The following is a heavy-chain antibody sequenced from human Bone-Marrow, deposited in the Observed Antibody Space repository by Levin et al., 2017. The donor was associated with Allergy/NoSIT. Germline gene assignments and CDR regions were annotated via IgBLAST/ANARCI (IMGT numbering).Heavy chain of an antibody. CDR2: IYISGST. J-gene: IGHJ6*02. CDR1: GFTVSRYS. D-gene: IGHD4-17*01. V-gene: IGHV3-66*01. CDR3: ARDYNTETSYDRDV. Sequence: GGSLRLSCAASGFTVSRYSMSWVRQAPGQGLEWVSVIYISGSTNYADSAKGRFTISRDNSKNTPYFQLNSLGVEDTAVYYCARDYNTETSYDRDVWGQGSTVAVSS.